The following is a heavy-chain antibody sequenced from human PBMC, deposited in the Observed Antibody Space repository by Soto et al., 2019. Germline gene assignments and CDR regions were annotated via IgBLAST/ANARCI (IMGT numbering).Heavy chain of an antibody. D-gene: IGHD5-12*01. CDR2: INPNSGGT. J-gene: IGHJ3*02. Sequence: ASVKVSCKASGYTFTGYYMHWVRQAPGQGLEWMGWINPNSGGTNYAQKFQGWVTMTRDTSISTAYMELSRLRSDDTAVYYCARGGGRGPLDAFDIWGQGTMVTVSS. V-gene: IGHV1-2*04. CDR1: GYTFTGYY. CDR3: ARGGGRGPLDAFDI.